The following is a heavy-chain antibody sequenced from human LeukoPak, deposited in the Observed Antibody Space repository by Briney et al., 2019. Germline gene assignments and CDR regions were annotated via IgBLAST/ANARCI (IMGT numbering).Heavy chain of an antibody. D-gene: IGHD1-26*01. J-gene: IGHJ4*02. CDR1: GFTFSSYW. Sequence: GGSLRLSCAASGFTFSSYWMHCVRQAPGKGLVWVSRINSDGSSTSYADSVRGRFTISRDNAKNTLYLQMNSVRAEETAVSYCAGGGSYRTYGYWGQGTLVTVSS. V-gene: IGHV3-74*01. CDR2: INSDGSST. CDR3: AGGGSYRTYGY.